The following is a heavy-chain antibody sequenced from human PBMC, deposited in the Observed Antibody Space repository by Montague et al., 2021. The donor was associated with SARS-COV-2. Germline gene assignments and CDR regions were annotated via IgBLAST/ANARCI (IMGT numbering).Heavy chain of an antibody. J-gene: IGHJ4*02. CDR2: LSPSGST. CDR3: ARPGSVSGWFYFDD. D-gene: IGHD6-19*01. CDR1: GESIDRDTYY. V-gene: IGHV4-39*02. Sequence: SETLSLTCIVSGESIDRDTYYWGWIRQSPGKGLEWIGSLSPSGSTYYNPSLRSRVTISMDTSKNHFSLKVNSVTATDTAVYFCARPGSVSGWFYFDDWGQGPLVSVSS.